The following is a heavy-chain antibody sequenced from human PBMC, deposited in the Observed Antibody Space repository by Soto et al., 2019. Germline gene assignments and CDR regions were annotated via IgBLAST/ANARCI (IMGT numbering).Heavy chain of an antibody. J-gene: IGHJ4*02. CDR3: ARAGATDYRFGKGSYYFDY. Sequence: GSLRLSCAASGFTVSSNYMSWVRQAPGKGLEWVSVIYSGGSTYYADSVKCRFTISRDNSKNTLYLQMNSLRAEDTAVYYCARAGATDYRFGKGSYYFDYWGQGTLVTVSS. CDR1: GFTVSSNY. D-gene: IGHD4-4*01. V-gene: IGHV3-66*01. CDR2: IYSGGST.